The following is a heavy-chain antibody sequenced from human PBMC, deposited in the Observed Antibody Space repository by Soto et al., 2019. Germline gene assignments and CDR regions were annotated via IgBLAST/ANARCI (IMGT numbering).Heavy chain of an antibody. CDR2: IYYSGST. CDR3: RVHGGGAAADRPLDY. V-gene: IGHV4-39*01. Sequence: QLRLQESGPGLVKSSETLSLTCTVSGGSVRSSTYYWGWISQSPGKGLEWIGGIYYSGSTRNNPYLKSRLSMSLDTYTNQFLLELMAVTAGATAIYYCRVHGGGAAADRPLDYWGEGTLVTVSS. CDR1: GGSVRSSTYY. D-gene: IGHD6-13*01. J-gene: IGHJ4*02.